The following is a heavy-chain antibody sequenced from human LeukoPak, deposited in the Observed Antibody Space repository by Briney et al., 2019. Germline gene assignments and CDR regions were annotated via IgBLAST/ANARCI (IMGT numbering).Heavy chain of an antibody. CDR2: IKSKTDGGTT. Sequence: GGPLRLSCAASGFTFSNAWMSWVRQAPGKGLEWVGRIKSKTDGGTTDYAAPVKGRFTISRDDSKNTLYLQMNSLKTEDTAVYYCTTPRYYYYGMDVWGQGTTVTVSS. CDR1: GFTFSNAW. CDR3: TTPRYYYYGMDV. J-gene: IGHJ6*02. V-gene: IGHV3-15*01.